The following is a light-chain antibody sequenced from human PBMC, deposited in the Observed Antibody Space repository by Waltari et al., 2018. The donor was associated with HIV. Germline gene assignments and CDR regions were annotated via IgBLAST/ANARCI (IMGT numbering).Light chain of an antibody. Sequence: SYELTQPPSLSVSPGQTARITCSGDALPTKYAYWYQHKPGQAPLLLLDKDTERPSGSPDRFSGSNPGTTVTLISSGVQAEDEADYYCQSADGGGAIWVFGGGTRLTV. J-gene: IGLJ3*02. CDR2: KDT. CDR3: QSADGGGAIWV. V-gene: IGLV3-25*03. CDR1: ALPTKY.